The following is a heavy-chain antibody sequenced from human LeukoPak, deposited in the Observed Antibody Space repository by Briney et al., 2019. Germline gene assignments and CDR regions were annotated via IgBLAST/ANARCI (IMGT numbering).Heavy chain of an antibody. CDR1: GFTFSSYG. V-gene: IGHV3-30*18. CDR3: AKDVGIATAGMDY. Sequence: GGSLRLSCAAAGFTFSSYGMHWVRKAPGKGLEWVAVISYGGSNKYYADSVKGRFTVSRDNSKNTLYLQMNSLRAEDTSVYYCAKDVGIATAGMDYWGQGTLVTVSS. J-gene: IGHJ4*02. CDR2: ISYGGSNK. D-gene: IGHD6-13*01.